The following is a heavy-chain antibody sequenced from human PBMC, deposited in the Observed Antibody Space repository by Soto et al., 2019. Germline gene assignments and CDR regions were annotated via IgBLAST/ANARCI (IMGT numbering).Heavy chain of an antibody. CDR2: IYYSGST. V-gene: IGHV4-39*01. J-gene: IGHJ5*02. CDR1: VGSISSSSYY. CDR3: ARLRGYSSGWYGAFFDP. Sequence: SETLSLTCTVSVGSISSSSYYWGWIRQPPGKGMEWIGSIYYSGSTYYNPSLKSRVTISVDTSKNQFSLKLSSVTAADTAVYYCARLRGYSSGWYGAFFDPWGQGTLVTISS. D-gene: IGHD6-19*01.